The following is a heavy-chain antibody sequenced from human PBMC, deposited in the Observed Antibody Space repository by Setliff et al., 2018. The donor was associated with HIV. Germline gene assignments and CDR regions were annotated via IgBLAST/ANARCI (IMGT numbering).Heavy chain of an antibody. V-gene: IGHV4-4*09. Sequence: ASETLSLTCAVYGGSFSGFSWNWIRQRPGKGLEWIGYINSSGTTNYNPSLKSRVNISIDPSKNHFTLRLSSVTVADTAVYYCARRGRFMGWFDPWGQGSLVT. CDR1: GGSFSGFS. D-gene: IGHD3-3*01. J-gene: IGHJ5*02. CDR2: INSSGTT. CDR3: ARRGRFMGWFDP.